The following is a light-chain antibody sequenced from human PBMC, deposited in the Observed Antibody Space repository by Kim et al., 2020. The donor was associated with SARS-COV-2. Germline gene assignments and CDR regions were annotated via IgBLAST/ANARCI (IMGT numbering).Light chain of an antibody. J-gene: IGLJ2*01. V-gene: IGLV2-23*01. CDR2: EGS. Sequence: QSALTQPASVSGSPGQSITISCTGTSSDVGSYNLVSWYQQHPCKATKLMIYEGSKRPSGVSNRFSGSKSGNTASLTISGLQAEDEADYYCCSYAGSSTLVFGGGTQLTVL. CDR3: CSYAGSSTLV. CDR1: SSDVGSYNL.